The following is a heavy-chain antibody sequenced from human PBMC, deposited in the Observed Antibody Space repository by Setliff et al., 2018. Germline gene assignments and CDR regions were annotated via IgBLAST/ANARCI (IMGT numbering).Heavy chain of an antibody. CDR3: ARLFNFPLYYFHY. V-gene: IGHV3-7*01. CDR1: GFTFSSYA. Sequence: SLRLSCAGSGFTFSSYALMWVRQAPGKGLESVAYIKHDGSTKYYVDSVQGRFTISRDNAKSSLSLQMSSLRAEDTAVYYCARLFNFPLYYFHYWGQGTLVTVSS. CDR2: IKHDGSTK. D-gene: IGHD3-3*01. J-gene: IGHJ4*02.